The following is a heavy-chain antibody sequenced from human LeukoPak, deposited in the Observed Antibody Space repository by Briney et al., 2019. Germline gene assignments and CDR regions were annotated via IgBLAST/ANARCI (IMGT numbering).Heavy chain of an antibody. D-gene: IGHD3-10*01. V-gene: IGHV1-24*01. CDR2: FDPEDGET. Sequence: AASVKVSCKVSGYTLTELSMHWVRQAPGKGLEWMGGFDPEDGETIYAQKFQGRVTMTEDTSTDTAYMELSSLRSEDTAVYYCATDPASITMVRGVITGDYWGQGTLVTVSS. J-gene: IGHJ4*02. CDR1: GYTLTELS. CDR3: ATDPASITMVRGVITGDY.